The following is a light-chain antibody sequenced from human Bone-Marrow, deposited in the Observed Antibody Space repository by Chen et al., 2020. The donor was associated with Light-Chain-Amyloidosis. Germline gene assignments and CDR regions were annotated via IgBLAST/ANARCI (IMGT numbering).Light chain of an antibody. Sequence: DTQMTQSPSTLSASIGDRVTITCRASQSISSWLAWYQQKPGKAPKLLIYKASSLETGVPSRFSGSGSGTEFTLTISSLQPDDFATYYCQQYNGYWTFGQGTKVEIK. J-gene: IGKJ1*01. CDR1: QSISSW. CDR2: KAS. V-gene: IGKV1-5*03. CDR3: QQYNGYWT.